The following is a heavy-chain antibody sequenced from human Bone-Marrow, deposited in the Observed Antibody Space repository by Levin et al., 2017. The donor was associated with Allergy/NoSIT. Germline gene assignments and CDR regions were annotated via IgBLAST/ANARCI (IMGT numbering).Heavy chain of an antibody. V-gene: IGHV1-2*02. CDR2: INPKNGDT. CDR3: ARDLAGGTYSYYHYMDV. D-gene: IGHD1-26*01. CDR1: GSTFSDCY. Sequence: GGSLRLSCKTSGSTFSDCYVQWVRQAPGQGLEWIGWINPKNGDTKYAQKFQGRVTVTRDTSTTTVYMQMSGLRSDDTAVYYFARDLAGGTYSYYHYMDVWGKGATVTVSS. J-gene: IGHJ6*03.